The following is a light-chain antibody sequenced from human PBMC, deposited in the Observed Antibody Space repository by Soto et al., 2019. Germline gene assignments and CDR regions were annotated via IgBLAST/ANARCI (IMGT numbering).Light chain of an antibody. CDR1: QSVLYSSNNKNY. CDR2: WAS. V-gene: IGKV4-1*01. J-gene: IGKJ1*01. CDR3: QQYHSTPWT. Sequence: DIVMTQSPDSLAVSLGERATINCKSSQSVLYSSNNKNYLAWYQQKPGQPPKLLIYWASTRESGVPDRFSGSGSGTDFTLTIISLQAEDVAVYYCQQYHSTPWTFGQGTKVEIK.